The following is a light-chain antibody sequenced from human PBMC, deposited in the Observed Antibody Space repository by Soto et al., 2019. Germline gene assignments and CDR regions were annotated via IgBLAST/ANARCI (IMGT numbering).Light chain of an antibody. J-gene: IGKJ1*01. CDR2: GAS. Sequence: IQMTQSPSSLSASIGDRVTITCRASQSISSYLNWYQQKPRKAPNLLIYGASTLQSGVPSRFSGSGSGTDFTLTISSLQPEDFATYLCQQSYNTPRTFGQGTTG. CDR1: QSISSY. CDR3: QQSYNTPRT. V-gene: IGKV1-39*01.